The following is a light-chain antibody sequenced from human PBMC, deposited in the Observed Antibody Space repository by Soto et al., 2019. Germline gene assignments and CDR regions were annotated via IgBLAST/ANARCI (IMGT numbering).Light chain of an antibody. CDR2: DVS. J-gene: IGLJ1*01. CDR1: SSDVGGYNY. CDR3: YSYTTSSTYV. Sequence: QSALTQPASVSGAPGQPITISCSGTSSDVGGYNYVSWYQQHPGKAPQVMIYDVSNRPSGVSNRFSGSKSGNTASLTISGLQAEDEADYYCYSYTTSSTYVFGTGTKVTVL. V-gene: IGLV2-14*01.